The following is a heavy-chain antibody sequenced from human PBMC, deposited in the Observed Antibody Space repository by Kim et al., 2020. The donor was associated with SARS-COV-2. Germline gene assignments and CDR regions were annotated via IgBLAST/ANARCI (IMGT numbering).Heavy chain of an antibody. CDR1: GFSFSDNY. CDR3: ARDRDGYNSFDY. Sequence: GGSLSLSCAASGFSFSDNYMTWIRQAPGQGLEWLSDISSRGHTSYKDSVKGRFTISRDNAKKSLYLQMNSLRVEDTALYYCARDRDGYNSFDYWGQGTLVTVSS. D-gene: IGHD5-12*01. J-gene: IGHJ4*02. V-gene: IGHV3-11*06. CDR2: ISSRGHT.